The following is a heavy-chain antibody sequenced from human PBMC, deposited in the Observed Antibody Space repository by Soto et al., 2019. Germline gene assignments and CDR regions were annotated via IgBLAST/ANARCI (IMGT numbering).Heavy chain of an antibody. J-gene: IGHJ4*02. D-gene: IGHD6-13*01. CDR1: GDSFSSYA. Sequence: QVQLVQSGAELKKPGSSVRVSCKISGDSFSSYAISWVRQAPGEGLEWVGGIIPIFETANYARKFQGRVTITAVESTTTAYMEVTRLRPEDTAIFYCAASDSSSWQHDYWGQGTPITVSS. CDR2: IIPIFETA. V-gene: IGHV1-69*01. CDR3: AASDSSSWQHDY.